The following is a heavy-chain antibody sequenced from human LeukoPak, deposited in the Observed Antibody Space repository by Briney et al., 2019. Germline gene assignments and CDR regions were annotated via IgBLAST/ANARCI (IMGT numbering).Heavy chain of an antibody. V-gene: IGHV3-11*01. CDR2: ISSSGSTI. D-gene: IGHD3-3*01. Sequence: GGSLRLSCAASGFTFSDYYMSWIRQAPGKGLEWVSYISSSGSTIYYADSVKGRFTISRDNAKNSLYLQMNSLRAEGTAVYYCARDTTSIDFWSGYYSDWGQGTLVTVSS. CDR1: GFTFSDYY. CDR3: ARDTTSIDFWSGYYSD. J-gene: IGHJ4*02.